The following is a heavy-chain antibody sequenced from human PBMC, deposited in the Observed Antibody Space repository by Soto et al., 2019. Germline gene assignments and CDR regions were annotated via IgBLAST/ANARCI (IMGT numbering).Heavy chain of an antibody. Sequence: PGGSLRLSCAASGFTFSSYGMHWVRQAPGKGLEWVAVIWYDGSNKYYADSVKGRFTISRDNSRNTLYLQMNSLRAEDTAVYYCARDSPYGDVGMDVWGQGTTVTVSS. CDR1: GFTFSSYG. CDR3: ARDSPYGDVGMDV. J-gene: IGHJ6*02. V-gene: IGHV3-33*01. D-gene: IGHD4-17*01. CDR2: IWYDGSNK.